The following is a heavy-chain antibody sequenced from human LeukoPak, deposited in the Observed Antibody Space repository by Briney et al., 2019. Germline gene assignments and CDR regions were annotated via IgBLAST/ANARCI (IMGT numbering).Heavy chain of an antibody. V-gene: IGHV1-18*01. J-gene: IGHJ4*02. Sequence: ASVKVSCKTSGYTLDDYVISWVRPAPGQGLEWMGLIHTYNGDTSTEQTFQGRVTLTTDTSTSTASMELRSLRSDDTAFYYCARVSAILAIFFDAWGQGTLVTVSS. CDR1: GYTLDDYV. CDR2: IHTYNGDT. CDR3: ARVSAILAIFFDA. D-gene: IGHD2/OR15-2a*01.